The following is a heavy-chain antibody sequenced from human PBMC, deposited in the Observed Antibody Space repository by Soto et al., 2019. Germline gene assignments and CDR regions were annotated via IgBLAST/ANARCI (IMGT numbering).Heavy chain of an antibody. J-gene: IGHJ4*02. Sequence: QVQLQQWGAGLLKPSETLSLTCAVYGGSFSGYYWIWIRQPPGKGLEWIGEINHSGNITYNPSLKSRVTKSVSRAKKQFSLDLSSVTAADTAVYYWSRGEYYGRGGYWGQGTLVTVSS. D-gene: IGHD3-10*02. CDR3: SRGEYYGRGGY. V-gene: IGHV4-34*01. CDR2: INHSGNI. CDR1: GGSFSGYY.